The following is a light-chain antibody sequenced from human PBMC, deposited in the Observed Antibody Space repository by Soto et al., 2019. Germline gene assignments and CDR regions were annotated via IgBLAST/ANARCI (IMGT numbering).Light chain of an antibody. Sequence: EILLTQSPGTLSLSPGERATLSCRASQRISSNLAWYQQKPGQAPRLLIYGASTRATGIPARFSGSGSGTEFTLTISSLQSEDFAVYYCQQYNNWPSWTFGQGTKVDIK. CDR1: QRISSN. V-gene: IGKV3-15*01. J-gene: IGKJ1*01. CDR3: QQYNNWPSWT. CDR2: GAS.